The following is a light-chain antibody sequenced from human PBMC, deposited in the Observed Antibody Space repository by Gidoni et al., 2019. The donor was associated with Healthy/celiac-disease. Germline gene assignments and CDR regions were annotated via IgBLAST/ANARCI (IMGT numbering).Light chain of an antibody. J-gene: IGKJ4*01. CDR1: QSVSSY. V-gene: IGKV3-11*01. CDR3: QQRSNWPT. CDR2: DAS. Sequence: VLTQSPATLSLSPGERATLSCRASQSVSSYLAWYHQKPGQAPRLLIYDASNRATGIPARFSGSGSGTDFTLTISSLEPEDFAVYYCQQRSNWPTFGGGTKVEIK.